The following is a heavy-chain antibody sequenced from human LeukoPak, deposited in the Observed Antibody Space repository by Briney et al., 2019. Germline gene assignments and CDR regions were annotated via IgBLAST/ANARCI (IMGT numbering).Heavy chain of an antibody. Sequence: GASVKVSCKASGYTFTGYYMHWVRQAPGQGLEWMGWINPNSGGTNYAQKFQGGVTMTRDTSISTAYMEVSRLRSDDTAVYYCARGPIVGATPFDYWGQGTLVTVSS. D-gene: IGHD1-26*01. J-gene: IGHJ4*02. CDR1: GYTFTGYY. CDR2: INPNSGGT. V-gene: IGHV1-2*02. CDR3: ARGPIVGATPFDY.